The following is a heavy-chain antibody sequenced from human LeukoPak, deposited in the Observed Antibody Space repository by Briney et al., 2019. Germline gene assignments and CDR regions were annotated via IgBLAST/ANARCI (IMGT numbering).Heavy chain of an antibody. D-gene: IGHD1-1*01. CDR3: ARVGAGPFDY. V-gene: IGHV3-7*01. Sequence: GGSLRLSCVVSGFTFKIYWMSWFRQAPGKGLEWVANIKQDGSEKHYVDSVKGRFTISRDNAKNSLYLQMNSLRAEDTAVYYCARVGAGPFDYWGQGTLVTVSS. CDR2: IKQDGSEK. J-gene: IGHJ4*02. CDR1: GFTFKIYW.